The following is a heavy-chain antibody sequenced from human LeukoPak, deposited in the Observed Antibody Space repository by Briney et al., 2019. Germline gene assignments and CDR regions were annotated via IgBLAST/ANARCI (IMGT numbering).Heavy chain of an antibody. J-gene: IGHJ4*02. CDR1: GFAFPTYA. D-gene: IGHD6-13*01. CDR2: IRVSDGAR. CDR3: ARYGSSWSFDY. V-gene: IGHV3-23*01. Sequence: PGGSLRLSCVASGFAFPTYAMMWVRQVPGKGLEWVSSIRVSDGARFYADSVKGRFTMSRDNPKNTLFLQMNSLRAEDTAVYYCARYGSSWSFDYWGQGTLVTVSS.